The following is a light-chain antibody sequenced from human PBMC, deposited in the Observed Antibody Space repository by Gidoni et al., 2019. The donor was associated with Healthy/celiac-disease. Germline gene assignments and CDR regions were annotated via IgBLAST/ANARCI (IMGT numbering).Light chain of an antibody. CDR1: SSDVGSYNR. CDR3: SSYTSSSTSVV. Sequence: QSALTQPPSVSVSPGQSVTISCPGTSSDVGSYNRVSWYQQPPGTAPKLMIYEVSNRPSGVPDRFSGSKSGNTASLTISGLQAEDEADYYCSSYTSSSTSVVFGGGTKLTVL. CDR2: EVS. J-gene: IGLJ2*01. V-gene: IGLV2-18*02.